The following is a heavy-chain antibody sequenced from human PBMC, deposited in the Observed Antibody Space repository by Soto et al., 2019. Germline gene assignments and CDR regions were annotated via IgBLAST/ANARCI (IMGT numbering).Heavy chain of an antibody. CDR2: ISSNGGST. V-gene: IGHV3-64D*06. CDR3: VKGVSYAFDI. CDR1: GFTFSGYA. J-gene: IGHJ3*02. Sequence: GGSLRLSCSASGFTFSGYAMHWVRQAPGKGLEYVSAISSNGGSTYYADSVKGRFTISRDNSKNTLYLQMSSLRAEDTAVYYCVKGVSYAFDIWGQGKMVTVSS. D-gene: IGHD3-16*01.